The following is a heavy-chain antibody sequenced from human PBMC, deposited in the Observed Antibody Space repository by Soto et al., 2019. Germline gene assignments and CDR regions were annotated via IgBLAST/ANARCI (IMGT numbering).Heavy chain of an antibody. Sequence: SETLSLTCTVSGGSISSGGYYWSWIRQHPGKGLEWIGYIYYSGSTYYNPSLKSRVTISVDTSKNQFSLKLSSVTAAHTAVYYCASAFYDSSGYYYVYFDYWGQGTLVTVSS. CDR2: IYYSGST. J-gene: IGHJ4*02. CDR3: ASAFYDSSGYYYVYFDY. V-gene: IGHV4-31*03. CDR1: GGSISSGGYY. D-gene: IGHD3-22*01.